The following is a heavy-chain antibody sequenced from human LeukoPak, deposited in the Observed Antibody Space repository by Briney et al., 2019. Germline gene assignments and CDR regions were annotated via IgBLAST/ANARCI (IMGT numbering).Heavy chain of an antibody. V-gene: IGHV4-30-4*01. Sequence: SETLSLTCTVSGGSISSGDYYWSWIRQPPGKGLEWIGYIYYSGSTYYNPSLKSRVTISVDTSKNQFSLKLSSVTAADTAVYYRARDPYYYPNDYWSQGTLVTVSS. D-gene: IGHD3-22*01. CDR3: ARDPYYYPNDY. CDR2: IYYSGST. J-gene: IGHJ4*02. CDR1: GGSISSGDYY.